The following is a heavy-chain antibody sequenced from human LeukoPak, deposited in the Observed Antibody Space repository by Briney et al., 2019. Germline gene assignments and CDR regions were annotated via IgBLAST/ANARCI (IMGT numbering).Heavy chain of an antibody. V-gene: IGHV3-21*01. J-gene: IGHJ3*02. CDR2: ISSSSSYI. Sequence: GGSLRLSCAAAGFTFSSYSMSWVRQAPGKGLEWVSSISSSSSYIYYADSVKGRFTISRDNAKNSLYLQMNSLRAEDTAVYYCARGNNRWADFDIWGQGTMVTVSS. D-gene: IGHD1-14*01. CDR1: GFTFSSYS. CDR3: ARGNNRWADFDI.